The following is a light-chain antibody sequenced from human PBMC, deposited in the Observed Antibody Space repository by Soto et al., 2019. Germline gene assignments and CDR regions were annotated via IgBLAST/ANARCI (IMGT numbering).Light chain of an antibody. CDR1: QSIVKW. Sequence: DIQMTQSPSSLSGSVGDGVTITCRASQSIVKWLAWYQQRPGKAPKLLTYDASTLESGVPSRFSGGGSGTEFTLTISSLQPDDFATYYCQQYNISFWTFGQGTKVDIK. CDR2: DAS. J-gene: IGKJ1*01. CDR3: QQYNISFWT. V-gene: IGKV1-5*01.